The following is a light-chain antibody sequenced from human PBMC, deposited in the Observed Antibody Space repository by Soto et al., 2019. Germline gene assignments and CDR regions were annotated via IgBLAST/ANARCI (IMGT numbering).Light chain of an antibody. V-gene: IGLV1-40*01. CDR2: GNS. CDR3: QSYDSSLSGWV. CDR1: SSNIGAGYD. Sequence: QSVLTQPPSVSGAPGQRVTISCTRSSSNIGAGYDVHWYQQLPGTAPKLLIYGNSNRPSGVPDRFSGSKSGTSASLAITGLRAEDEADYYCQSYDSSLSGWVFGGGTQLTVL. J-gene: IGLJ3*02.